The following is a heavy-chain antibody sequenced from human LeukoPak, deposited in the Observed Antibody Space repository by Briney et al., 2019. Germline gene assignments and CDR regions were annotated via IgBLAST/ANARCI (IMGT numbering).Heavy chain of an antibody. CDR2: IYYSGST. CDR1: GGSISSDSYY. Sequence: PSETLSLTCTVSGGSISSDSYYWGWIRQPPGKGLEWIGSIYYSGSTYYNPSLKSRVTISVDTSKNQFSLKLTSVTAADTSMYYCVRRAYGPGSYPADYWGQGTLVTVSS. V-gene: IGHV4-39*01. J-gene: IGHJ4*02. D-gene: IGHD3-10*01. CDR3: VRRAYGPGSYPADY.